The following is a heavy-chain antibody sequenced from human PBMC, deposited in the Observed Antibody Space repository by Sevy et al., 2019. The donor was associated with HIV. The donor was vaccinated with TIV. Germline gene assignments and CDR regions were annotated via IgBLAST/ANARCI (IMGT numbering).Heavy chain of an antibody. V-gene: IGHV5-51*01. CDR3: ARLVCSSTSCYQFDP. CDR2: IYPGDSDT. Sequence: GESLKISCKGSGYSFTSYWIGWVRQMPGKGLECMGIIYPGDSDTRYSPSFQGQVTISADKSISTAYLQWSSLKASDTAMYYCARLVCSSTSCYQFDPWGQGTLVTVSS. J-gene: IGHJ5*02. D-gene: IGHD2-2*01. CDR1: GYSFTSYW.